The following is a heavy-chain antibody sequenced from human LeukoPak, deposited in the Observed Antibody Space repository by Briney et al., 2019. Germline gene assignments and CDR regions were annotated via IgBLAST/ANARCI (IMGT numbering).Heavy chain of an antibody. J-gene: IGHJ4*02. CDR2: IYYSGST. CDR1: GGSISSSY. D-gene: IGHD4-23*01. V-gene: IGHV4-59*12. CDR3: AGTYYGGRLDY. Sequence: SETLSLTCTVSGGSISSSYWSWIRQPPGKGLEWIGYIYYSGSTNNNPSFKSRVTISVDTSKNQFSLKLSSVTAADTAVYYCAGTYYGGRLDYWGQGTLVTVSS.